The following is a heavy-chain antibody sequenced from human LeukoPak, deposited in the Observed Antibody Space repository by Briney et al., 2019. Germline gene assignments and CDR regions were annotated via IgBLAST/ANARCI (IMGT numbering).Heavy chain of an antibody. CDR3: ARETGTPDY. CDR1: GGTFSSYA. CDR2: IIPIFGTA. J-gene: IGHJ4*02. Sequence: GASVKVSCKASGGTFSSYAISWVRQAPGQGLEWMGGIIPIFGTANYAQKLQGRVTMTTDTSTSTAYMELRSLRSDDTAVYYCARETGTPDYWGQGTLVTVSS. V-gene: IGHV1-69*05. D-gene: IGHD1/OR15-1a*01.